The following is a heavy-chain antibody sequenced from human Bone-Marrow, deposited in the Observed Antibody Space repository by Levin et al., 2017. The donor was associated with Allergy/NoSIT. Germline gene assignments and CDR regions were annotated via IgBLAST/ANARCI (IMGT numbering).Heavy chain of an antibody. V-gene: IGHV1-2*06. J-gene: IGHJ5*02. Sequence: GESLKISCKASGSTFSGYYIHWVRQAPGQGLEWMGRITPNTGGTNSAQKFRGRVTMTRDTSISTVYIELRNLRSDDTAVYYCARDRGETWFDPWGQGTLVTVSS. CDR1: GSTFSGYY. CDR3: ARDRGETWFDP. D-gene: IGHD3-10*01. CDR2: ITPNTGGT.